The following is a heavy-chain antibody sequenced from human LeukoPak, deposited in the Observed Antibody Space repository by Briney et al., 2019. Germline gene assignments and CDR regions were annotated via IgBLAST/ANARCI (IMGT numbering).Heavy chain of an antibody. CDR3: ASVGRYGGYFDY. Sequence: SETLSLTCTVSGGSISSYYWSWIRQPPGKGLEWIGYIYYSGSTNYNPSLKSRVTISVDTSKNQFSLKLSSVTAADTAVYYCASVGRYGGYFDYWGLGTLVTVSS. D-gene: IGHD1-26*01. J-gene: IGHJ4*02. CDR1: GGSISSYY. V-gene: IGHV4-59*08. CDR2: IYYSGST.